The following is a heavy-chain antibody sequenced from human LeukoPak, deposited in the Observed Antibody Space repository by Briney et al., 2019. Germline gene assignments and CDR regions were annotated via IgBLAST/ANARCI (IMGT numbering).Heavy chain of an antibody. CDR3: ARQGVGATRYFDY. D-gene: IGHD1-26*01. Sequence: GESLKISWKGSGYIFTNFWIGWVRQMPGKGLEWMGIIYPGDSDTRYSPSFQGQVTISADKSISTAYLQWSSLKASDTAMYYCARQGVGATRYFDYWGQGTLVTVSS. CDR1: GYIFTNFW. J-gene: IGHJ4*02. V-gene: IGHV5-51*01. CDR2: IYPGDSDT.